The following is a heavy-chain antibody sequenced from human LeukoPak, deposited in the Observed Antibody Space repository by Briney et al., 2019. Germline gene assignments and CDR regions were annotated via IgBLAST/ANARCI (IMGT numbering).Heavy chain of an antibody. D-gene: IGHD3-9*01. V-gene: IGHV3-49*04. Sequence: PGGSLRLSCTASGFTFGDYAMSWVRQAPGKGLEWVGFIRSKAYGGTTEYAASVKGRFTISRDDSKSIAYLQMNSLKTEDTAVYYCTRDSGGYDILTGYYTVFDYWGQGTLVTVSS. CDR3: TRDSGGYDILTGYYTVFDY. CDR2: IRSKAYGGTT. J-gene: IGHJ4*02. CDR1: GFTFGDYA.